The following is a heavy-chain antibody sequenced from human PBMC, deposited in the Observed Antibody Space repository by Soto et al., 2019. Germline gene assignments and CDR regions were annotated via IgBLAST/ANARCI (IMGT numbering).Heavy chain of an antibody. V-gene: IGHV1-18*01. CDR2: ISAYNGNT. CDR3: ARDIFSAAGTYTNWFDP. CDR1: GYTFTSYG. D-gene: IGHD6-13*01. Sequence: ASVKVSCKASGYTFTSYGISWVRQAPGQGLEWMGWISAYNGNTNYAQKLQGRVTMTTDTSTSTAYMELRSLRSDDTAVYYCARDIFSAAGTYTNWFDPWGQGTLVTVSS. J-gene: IGHJ5*02.